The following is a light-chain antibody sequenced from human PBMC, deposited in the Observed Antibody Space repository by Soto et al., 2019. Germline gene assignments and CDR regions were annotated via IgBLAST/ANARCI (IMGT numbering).Light chain of an antibody. CDR3: QQYGSSPLT. J-gene: IGKJ4*01. V-gene: IGKV3-20*01. CDR1: QYINTR. Sequence: EIVLTQSPATLSSFPGDRVTLSCRASQYINTRLAWYQQKPGQAPRLLIYGASSRATGIPDRFSGSGSGTDFTLTIRRLEPEDFAVYYCQQYGSSPLTFGGGTKVDIK. CDR2: GAS.